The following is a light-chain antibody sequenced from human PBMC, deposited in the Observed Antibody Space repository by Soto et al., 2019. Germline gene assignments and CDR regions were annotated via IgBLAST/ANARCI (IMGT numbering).Light chain of an antibody. CDR1: SSNIGNNY. J-gene: IGLJ3*02. V-gene: IGLV1-51*01. Sequence: QSVLTQPPSGSAAPGQRVTISCSGSSSNIGNNYVSWYQQLPGTAPKLLIYENDKRPSGIPDRFSGSKSDTSATLGITGLQTGDEADYYCGTWDTSLSAWVFGGGTQLTVL. CDR3: GTWDTSLSAWV. CDR2: END.